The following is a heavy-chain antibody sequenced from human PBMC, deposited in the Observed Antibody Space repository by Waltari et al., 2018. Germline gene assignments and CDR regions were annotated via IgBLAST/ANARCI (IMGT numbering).Heavy chain of an antibody. J-gene: IGHJ4*02. CDR1: GYTFTGYY. V-gene: IGHV1-2*06. CDR2: INPNSGGT. CDR3: ARDPGYYYGSGSYYPPDY. Sequence: QVQLVQSGAEVKKPGASVKVSCKASGYTFTGYYMHWVRPAPGQGLEWMGRINPNSGGTNYAQKFQGRVTMTRDTSISTAYMELSRLRSDDTAVYYCARDPGYYYGSGSYYPPDYWGQGTLVTVSS. D-gene: IGHD3-10*01.